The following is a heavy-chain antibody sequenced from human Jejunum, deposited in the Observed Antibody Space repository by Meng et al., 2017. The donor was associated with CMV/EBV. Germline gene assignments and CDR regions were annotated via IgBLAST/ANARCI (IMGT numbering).Heavy chain of an antibody. D-gene: IGHD2-8*01. J-gene: IGHJ5*02. CDR1: GCSVSSNY. V-gene: IGHV3-66*01. Sequence: AQVVESGGDLVQPGGSLRLSCAASGCSVSSNYMSWVRQAPGKGLECVSISDPTGYTYYADSVKGRFSISSDSSRNTLYIEMNSLRVEDTAVYYCARGMYFSPWGQGTLVTASS. CDR2: SDPTGYT. CDR3: ARGMYFSP.